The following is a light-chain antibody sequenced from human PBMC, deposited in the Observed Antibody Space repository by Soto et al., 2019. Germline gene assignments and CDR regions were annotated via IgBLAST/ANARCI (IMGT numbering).Light chain of an antibody. V-gene: IGKV3D-15*01. Sequence: EIVLPQSPGILSLFPGDRATLSCRASQSVDSNYLAWYQQKPGQAPRLLIYGASTRATDIPARFSGSGSGTEFTLTINSLQAEDCAVYYCQQYYNWPRTFGQGTRLEI. CDR2: GAS. J-gene: IGKJ5*01. CDR3: QQYYNWPRT. CDR1: QSVDSN.